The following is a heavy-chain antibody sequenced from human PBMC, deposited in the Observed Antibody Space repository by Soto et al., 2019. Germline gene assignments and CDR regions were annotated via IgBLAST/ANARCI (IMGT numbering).Heavy chain of an antibody. Sequence: SVKVSCKASGGTFSSYAISWVRQAPGQGLEWMGGIIPIIGTTNYAQKFQGRVTMTTDTSTSTAYMELRSLRSDDTAVYYCAREKRDDFWSGYYHFDYWGQGTLVTVSS. CDR2: IIPIIGTT. D-gene: IGHD3-3*01. CDR3: AREKRDDFWSGYYHFDY. CDR1: GGTFSSYA. V-gene: IGHV1-69*05. J-gene: IGHJ4*02.